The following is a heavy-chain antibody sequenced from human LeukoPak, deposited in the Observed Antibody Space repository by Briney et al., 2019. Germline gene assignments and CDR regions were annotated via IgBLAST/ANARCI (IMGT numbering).Heavy chain of an antibody. V-gene: IGHV3-9*01. D-gene: IGHD5-12*01. CDR2: ISWNSGSA. CDR3: AKDRTYSGYDALDY. CDR1: GFTFDDYS. Sequence: GSSLRLSCAASGFTFDDYSMHWVRQAPGKGLEWVSGISWNSGSAGYADSVKGRFTISRDNAKNSLYLQMNSLRTEDTALYYCAKDRTYSGYDALDYWGQGTLVTVSS. J-gene: IGHJ4*02.